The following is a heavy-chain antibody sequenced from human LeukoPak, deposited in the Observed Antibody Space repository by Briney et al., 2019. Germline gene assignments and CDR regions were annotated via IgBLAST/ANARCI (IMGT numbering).Heavy chain of an antibody. CDR3: ASGPSLGTTHPYFDY. CDR2: INPNNGGT. V-gene: IGHV1-2*02. D-gene: IGHD2-15*01. J-gene: IGHJ4*02. CDR1: GHTFTGYY. Sequence: GASVKVSCKESGHTFTGYYIHWLRQAPGEGLEWMGWINPNNGGTNYAQGFQGRVTMTRDTSISTAYMEMSRLSFDDTAVYYCASGPSLGTTHPYFDYWGQGTLVTVSS.